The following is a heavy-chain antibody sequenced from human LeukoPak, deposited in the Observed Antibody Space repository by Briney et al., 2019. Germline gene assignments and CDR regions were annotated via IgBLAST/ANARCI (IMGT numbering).Heavy chain of an antibody. CDR3: ARDSADNLD. Sequence: GGSLRLSCAASGFTFSSYWMSWVRQAPGKGLEWVANIKEDGSEKNYVDSVKGRFTISRDNAKNSLYLQMNSLRAEDTALCYCARDSADNLDWGQGTLVTVSS. CDR1: GFTFSSYW. D-gene: IGHD3-9*01. J-gene: IGHJ4*02. CDR2: IKEDGSEK. V-gene: IGHV3-7*01.